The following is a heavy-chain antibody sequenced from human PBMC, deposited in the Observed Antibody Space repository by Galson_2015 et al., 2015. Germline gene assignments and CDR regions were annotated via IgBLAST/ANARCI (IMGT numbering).Heavy chain of an antibody. Sequence: QSGAEVKKPGESLKISCKGSGYSFTSYWIGWVRQMPGKGLEWMGIIYPGDSDTRYSPSFQGQVTISADKSISTAYLQWSSLKASDTAMYYCARQPTRSEVVGNFQHWGQGTLVTVSS. CDR1: GYSFTSYW. CDR2: IYPGDSDT. CDR3: ARQPTRSEVVGNFQH. V-gene: IGHV5-51*01. J-gene: IGHJ1*01. D-gene: IGHD1-14*01.